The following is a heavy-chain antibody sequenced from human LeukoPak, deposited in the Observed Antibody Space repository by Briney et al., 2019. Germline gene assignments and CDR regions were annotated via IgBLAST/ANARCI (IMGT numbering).Heavy chain of an antibody. Sequence: GRSLRLSCAASGFTFNLYGMNWVRQAPGKRLEWVAVISHEGNDKYYADSAKGRFTISRDNAKNSLYLQMNSLRAEDTALYYCARAPNYGSGNYYDYWGQGTLVTVSS. CDR1: GFTFNLYG. D-gene: IGHD3-10*01. CDR3: ARAPNYGSGNYYDY. CDR2: ISHEGNDK. V-gene: IGHV3-30*03. J-gene: IGHJ4*02.